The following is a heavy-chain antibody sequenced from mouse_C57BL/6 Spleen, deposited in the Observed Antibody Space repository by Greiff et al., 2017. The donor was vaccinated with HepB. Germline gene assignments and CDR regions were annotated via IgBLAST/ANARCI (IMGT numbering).Heavy chain of an antibody. CDR3: ARWNSGDAMDY. J-gene: IGHJ4*01. Sequence: QVQLKQSGAELVRPGTSVKVSCKASGYAFTNYLIEWVKQRPGQGLEWIGVINPGSGGTNYNEKFKGKATLTADKSSSTAYMQLSSLTSEDSAVYFCARWNSGDAMDYWGQGTSVTVSS. CDR1: GYAFTNYL. CDR2: INPGSGGT. V-gene: IGHV1-54*01.